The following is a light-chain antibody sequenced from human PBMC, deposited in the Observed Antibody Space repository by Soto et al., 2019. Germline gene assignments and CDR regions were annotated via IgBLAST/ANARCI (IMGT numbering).Light chain of an antibody. CDR3: QQFDTSPFT. Sequence: EIVLTQSPGTLSLSPGERATLSCRASQSVGFTYLAWYQQKPGQAPRLLSYAASSRATGIPDRFSGSGSGTDFTLTISSLEPEDFAVYYCQQFDTSPFTFGQGTKLEIK. CDR1: QSVGFTY. CDR2: AAS. J-gene: IGKJ2*01. V-gene: IGKV3-20*01.